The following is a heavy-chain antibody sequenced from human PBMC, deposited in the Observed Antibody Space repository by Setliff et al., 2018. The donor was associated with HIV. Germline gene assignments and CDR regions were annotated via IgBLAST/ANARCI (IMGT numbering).Heavy chain of an antibody. Sequence: GASVKVSCKASGGTFSSYAISWVRQAPGQGLEWMGWINPNSGGTNYAQKFQGRVTMTRDTSISTAYMELSRLRSDDTAVYYCARNSSGWYYSNYYYYGMDVWGQGTTVTVSS. CDR2: INPNSGGT. CDR1: GGTFSSYA. V-gene: IGHV1-2*02. D-gene: IGHD6-19*01. J-gene: IGHJ6*02. CDR3: ARNSSGWYYSNYYYYGMDV.